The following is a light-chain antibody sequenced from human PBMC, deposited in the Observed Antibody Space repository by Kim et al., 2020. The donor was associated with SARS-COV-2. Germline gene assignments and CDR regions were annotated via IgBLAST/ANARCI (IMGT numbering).Light chain of an antibody. J-gene: IGKJ4*01. CDR3: QHYDTWPLT. CDR2: GAS. V-gene: IGKV3-15*01. CDR1: QSIRTN. Sequence: VSPGERATLSCRASQSIRTNLAWYQQKPGQTPGLLIYGASTRATGIPARFSGSGSGTEFTLTISSLQSEDFAVYYCQHYDTWPLTFGGGTKVEIK.